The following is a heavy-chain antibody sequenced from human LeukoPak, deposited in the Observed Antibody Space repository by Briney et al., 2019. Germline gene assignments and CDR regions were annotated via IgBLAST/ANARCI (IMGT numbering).Heavy chain of an antibody. Sequence: PGGSLRLSCAASGFTFSNAWMSWVRQAPGKGLGWVGRIKSKTDGGTTDYAAPVKGRFTISRDDSKNTLHLQMNSLKTEDTAVYYCTTAYYDILTGYLDALDIWGQGTMVTVSS. J-gene: IGHJ3*02. CDR3: TTAYYDILTGYLDALDI. D-gene: IGHD3-9*01. V-gene: IGHV3-15*01. CDR1: GFTFSNAW. CDR2: IKSKTDGGTT.